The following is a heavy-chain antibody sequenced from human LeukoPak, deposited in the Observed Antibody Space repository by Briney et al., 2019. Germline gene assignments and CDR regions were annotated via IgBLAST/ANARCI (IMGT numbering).Heavy chain of an antibody. V-gene: IGHV4-34*01. CDR3: ARTGTRPGIAAAGFDY. CDR2: INHSGST. D-gene: IGHD6-13*01. Sequence: SETLSLTCAVYGGSFSGYYWSWIRQPPGKGLEWIGEINHSGSTNYNPSLKSRVTISVDTSKNQFSLKLSSVTAADTAVYYCARTGTRPGIAAAGFDYWGQETLVTVSS. CDR1: GGSFSGYY. J-gene: IGHJ4*02.